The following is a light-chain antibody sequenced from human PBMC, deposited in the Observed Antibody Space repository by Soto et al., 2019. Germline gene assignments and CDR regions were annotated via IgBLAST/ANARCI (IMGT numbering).Light chain of an antibody. CDR1: QSVSSSY. V-gene: IGKV3-20*01. CDR3: QQYGSSPRT. J-gene: IGKJ1*01. CDR2: GAS. Sequence: EIVLTQSPGTLSLSPGERATLSCRASQSVSSSYLAWYQQKPGQAPTLLIYGASSRATGIPDRFSGSGSGTDFTLTISRLEPEDFAVYYCQQYGSSPRTFGQGTKL.